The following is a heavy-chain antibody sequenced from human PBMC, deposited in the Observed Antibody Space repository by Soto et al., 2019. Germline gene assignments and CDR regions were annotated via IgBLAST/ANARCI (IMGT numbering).Heavy chain of an antibody. D-gene: IGHD6-13*01. CDR2: INHSGST. CDR3: ARGNGADSSSWYSYYYYYYGMDV. V-gene: IGHV4-34*01. J-gene: IGHJ6*02. CDR1: GGSFSGYY. Sequence: SETLSLTCAVYGGSFSGYYWSWIRQPPGKGLEWIGEINHSGSTNYNPSLKSRVTISVDTSKNQFSLKLSSVTAADTAVYYCARGNGADSSSWYSYYYYYYGMDVWGQGTTVTVSS.